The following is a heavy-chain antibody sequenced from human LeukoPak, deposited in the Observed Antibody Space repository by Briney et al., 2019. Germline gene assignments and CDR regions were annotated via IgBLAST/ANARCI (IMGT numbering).Heavy chain of an antibody. J-gene: IGHJ6*03. CDR1: GSXXSSSXX. D-gene: IGHD2-2*01. CDR3: ARLLCSSTSCDYYYYYMDV. Sequence: GSXXSSSXXXXWLRQXPGXXXXXVGSXYYSCTTYYNPSLKSLVTISVDTSKNQFSLKLSSVTAADTAVYYCARLLCSSTSCDYYYYYMDVWGKGTTVTVSS. CDR2: XYYSCTT. V-gene: IGHV4-39*01.